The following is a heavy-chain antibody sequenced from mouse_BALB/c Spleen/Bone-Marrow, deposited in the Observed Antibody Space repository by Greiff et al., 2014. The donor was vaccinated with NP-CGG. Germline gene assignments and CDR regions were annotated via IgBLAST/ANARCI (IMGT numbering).Heavy chain of an antibody. V-gene: IGHV5-9-3*01. D-gene: IGHD4-1*01. Sequence: EVQLVESGGGLVKPGGSLKLSCAASGFTFSGYAMSWVRQTPEKRLEWVATISSGGSYTYYPDSVKSRFTISRDNAKNTLYLQMSSLRSEDTAMYYCASLTGRDYWGQGTTLTVSA. J-gene: IGHJ2*01. CDR1: GFTFSGYA. CDR3: ASLTGRDY. CDR2: ISSGGSYT.